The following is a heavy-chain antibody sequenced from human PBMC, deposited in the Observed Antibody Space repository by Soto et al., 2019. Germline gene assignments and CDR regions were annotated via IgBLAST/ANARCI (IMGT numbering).Heavy chain of an antibody. Sequence: LRLSCAASGFTFSSYAMHWVRQAPGKGLEWVAVISYDGSNKYNADSVKGRFTISRDNSKNTLYLQMNSLRAEDTAVYYCARFTVTTGDYCMDVWVQGTTVTVSS. CDR1: GFTFSSYA. CDR2: ISYDGSNK. J-gene: IGHJ6*02. D-gene: IGHD4-4*01. V-gene: IGHV3-30-3*01. CDR3: ARFTVTTGDYCMDV.